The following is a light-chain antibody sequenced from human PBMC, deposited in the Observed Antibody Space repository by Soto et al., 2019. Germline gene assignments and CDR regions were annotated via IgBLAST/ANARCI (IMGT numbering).Light chain of an antibody. Sequence: EIMLTQSPATLSLSPGERATLSCRASQSVSSYLAWYQQKPGQAPRLLIYDASNRATGIPARFSGSGSGTDFTLTISSLQPEDFAVYYCQQRSPRTFGGGTKVEIK. CDR1: QSVSSY. J-gene: IGKJ4*01. CDR2: DAS. CDR3: QQRSPRT. V-gene: IGKV3-11*01.